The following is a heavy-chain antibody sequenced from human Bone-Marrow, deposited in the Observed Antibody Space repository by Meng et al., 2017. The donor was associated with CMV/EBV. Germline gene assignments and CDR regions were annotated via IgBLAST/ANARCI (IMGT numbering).Heavy chain of an antibody. CDR2: IRYDGSNK. D-gene: IGHD3-3*01. Sequence: GESLKISCVASGFTFSSYGMHWVRQAPGKGLEWVAFIRYDGSNKYYADSVKGRFTISRDNSKNTLYLQMNSLRAEDTAVYYCAKDLDRLVTIFGVARPDYWGQGTLVTVSS. CDR3: AKDLDRLVTIFGVARPDY. CDR1: GFTFSSYG. J-gene: IGHJ4*02. V-gene: IGHV3-30*02.